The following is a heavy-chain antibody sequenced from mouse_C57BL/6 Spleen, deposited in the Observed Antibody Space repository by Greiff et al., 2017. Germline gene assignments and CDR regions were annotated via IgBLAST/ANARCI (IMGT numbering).Heavy chain of an antibody. V-gene: IGHV1-18*01. CDR2: INPNNGGT. CDR1: GYTFTDYN. CDR3: ARSANWGFDY. D-gene: IGHD4-1*01. J-gene: IGHJ2*01. Sequence: EVQRVESGPELVKPGASVKIPCKASGYTFTDYNMDWVKQSHGKSLEWIGDINPNNGGTIYNQKFKGKATLTVDKSYSTAYMELRSLTSKDTAVYYCARSANWGFDYWGQGTTLTVSS.